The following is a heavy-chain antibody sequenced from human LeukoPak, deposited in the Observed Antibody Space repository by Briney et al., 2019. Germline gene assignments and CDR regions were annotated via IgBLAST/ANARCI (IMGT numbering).Heavy chain of an antibody. D-gene: IGHD3-22*01. CDR3: AKDGRVTNYHDSRDGNWFDP. J-gene: IGHJ5*02. CDR1: GFTFDDYA. V-gene: IGHV3-9*01. Sequence: GGSLRLSCAASGFTFDDYAMHWVRQAPGKGLEWVSGISWNSGSIGYADSVKGRFTISRDNAKNSLYLQMNSLRAEDTALYYCAKDGRVTNYHDSRDGNWFDPWGQGTLVTVSS. CDR2: ISWNSGSI.